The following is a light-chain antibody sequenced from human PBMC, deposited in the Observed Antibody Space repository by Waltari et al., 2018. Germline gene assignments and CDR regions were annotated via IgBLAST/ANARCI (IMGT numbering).Light chain of an antibody. CDR3: CSYAGSYTWV. Sequence: QSALTQPRSVSGSPGQSVTISCTGTSSDLGGYNYVSWYQQHPGKAPKLMIYDVSKRPAGGPDRFSGSKSGNTASLTISGLQAEDEADYYCCSYAGSYTWVFGGGTKLTVL. J-gene: IGLJ3*02. CDR2: DVS. CDR1: SSDLGGYNY. V-gene: IGLV2-11*01.